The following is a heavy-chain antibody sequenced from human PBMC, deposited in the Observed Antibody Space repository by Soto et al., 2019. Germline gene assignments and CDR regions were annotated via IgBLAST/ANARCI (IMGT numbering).Heavy chain of an antibody. CDR3: ARASIHGSSWYFWFDP. CDR1: GGTFSRHA. D-gene: IGHD6-13*01. Sequence: SVKVSCKSSGGTFSRHAINWVRQAPGQGLEWMGGIIPLFGTTNYAQKFKGRLTITADESTNTTYMELSSLKSEDAAVYYCARASIHGSSWYFWFDPWGQGTLVTVSS. V-gene: IGHV1-69*13. CDR2: IIPLFGTT. J-gene: IGHJ5*02.